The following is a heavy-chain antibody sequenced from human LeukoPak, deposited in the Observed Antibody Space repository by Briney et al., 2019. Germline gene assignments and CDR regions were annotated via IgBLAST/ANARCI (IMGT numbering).Heavy chain of an antibody. CDR1: GGSISSGDYY. V-gene: IGHV4-30-4*08. CDR2: IYYSEST. CDR3: ARDKVGATLVVDY. Sequence: PTETLSLTCTVSGGSISSGDYYWSWIRQPPGKGLEWIGYIYYSESTYYNPSLKSRVTISVDTSKNQFSLKLSSVTAADTAVYYCARDKVGATLVVDYWGQGTLVTVSS. D-gene: IGHD1-26*01. J-gene: IGHJ4*02.